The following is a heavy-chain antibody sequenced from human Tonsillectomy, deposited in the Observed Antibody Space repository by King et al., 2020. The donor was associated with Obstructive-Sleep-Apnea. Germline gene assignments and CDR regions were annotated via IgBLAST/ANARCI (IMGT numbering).Heavy chain of an antibody. D-gene: IGHD3-22*01. CDR1: GGSISSYY. J-gene: IGHJ3*02. CDR3: ARTYDSSGYYHDDAFDI. Sequence: VQLQESGPGLVKPSETLSLICTVSGGSISSYYWSRIRQPPGKGLEWIGYIYYSGSTNYNPSLKSRVTISVDTSKNQFSLKLSSVTAADTAVYYCARTYDSSGYYHDDAFDIWGQGTMVTVS. V-gene: IGHV4-59*08. CDR2: IYYSGST.